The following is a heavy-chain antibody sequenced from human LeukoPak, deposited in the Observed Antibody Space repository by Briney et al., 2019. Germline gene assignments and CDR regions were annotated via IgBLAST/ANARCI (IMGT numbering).Heavy chain of an antibody. CDR1: GFTFSSYA. Sequence: GGSLRLSCAASGFTFSSYAMSWVRQAPGKGLEWVSAISGSGGSTYYADSVKGRFTISRDNSKNTLYLQMNSLSAEVTAVYYCAKGMTTVTTYLPYYYGMDVWGQGTTVTVSS. CDR3: AKGMTTVTTYLPYYYGMDV. J-gene: IGHJ6*02. CDR2: ISGSGGST. D-gene: IGHD4-17*01. V-gene: IGHV3-23*01.